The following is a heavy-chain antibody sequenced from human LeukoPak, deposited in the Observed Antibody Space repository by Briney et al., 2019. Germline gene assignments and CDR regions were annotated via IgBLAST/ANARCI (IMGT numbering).Heavy chain of an antibody. J-gene: IGHJ4*02. D-gene: IGHD3-10*01. CDR3: RGVRFGELFDY. CDR1: GGSISSGGYY. CDR2: IYTSGST. V-gene: IGHV4-61*02. Sequence: PSETLSLTCTVSGGSISSGGYYWSWIRQPAGKGLEWIGRIYTSGSTNYNPSLKSRVTMSVDTSKNQFSLQLSPVTAADTAVYYCRGVRFGELFDYWGQGTLVTVSS.